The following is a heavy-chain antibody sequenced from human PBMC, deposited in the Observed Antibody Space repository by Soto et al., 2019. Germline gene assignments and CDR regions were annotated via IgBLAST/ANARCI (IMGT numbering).Heavy chain of an antibody. D-gene: IGHD2-15*01. CDR3: ARGSPYYGLDV. Sequence: QVQLQESGPGLVRPSQTLSLTCTVSGGSISSGAHFCTWIRQHSGKGLECIGYIYYSGTTYYNPSLKSRVTISVDASKNQLSLQLSSVTAADTAVYYCARGSPYYGLDVWGQGTTVIVSS. J-gene: IGHJ6*02. CDR1: GGSISSGAHF. CDR2: IYYSGTT. V-gene: IGHV4-31*03.